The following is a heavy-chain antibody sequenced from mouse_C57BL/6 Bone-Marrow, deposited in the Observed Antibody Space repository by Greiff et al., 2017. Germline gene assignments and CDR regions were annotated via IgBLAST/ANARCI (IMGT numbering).Heavy chain of an antibody. J-gene: IGHJ4*01. CDR2: IDPSDSYT. CDR3: APGRYDDYDGGVRYAMDY. V-gene: IGHV1-69*01. D-gene: IGHD2-4*01. Sequence: QVQLQQPGAELVMPGASVKLSCKASGYTFTSYWMHWVKQRPGQGLEWIGEIDPSDSYTNYNQKFKGKSTWTVDNSSSTAYMQHSSLTSEGSAGYYRAPGRYDDYDGGVRYAMDYWGQGTSVTVSS. CDR1: GYTFTSYW.